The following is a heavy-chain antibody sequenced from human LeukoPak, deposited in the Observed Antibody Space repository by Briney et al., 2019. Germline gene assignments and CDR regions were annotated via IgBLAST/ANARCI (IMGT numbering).Heavy chain of an antibody. CDR2: ISWNSGSI. V-gene: IGHV3-9*01. J-gene: IGHJ1*01. CDR3: AKDQFPAEYFQH. CDR1: GFTFDDYA. Sequence: ETGGSLRLSCAASGFTFDDYAMHWVRQAPGKGLEWVSGISWNSGSIGYADSVKGRFTISRDNAKNSLYLQMNSLRAGDTAVYYCAKDQFPAEYFQHWGQGTLVTVSS. D-gene: IGHD2-21*01.